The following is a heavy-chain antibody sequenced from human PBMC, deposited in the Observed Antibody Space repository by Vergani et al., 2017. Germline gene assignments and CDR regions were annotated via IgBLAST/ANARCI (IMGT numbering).Heavy chain of an antibody. CDR1: GGSFSGYY. CDR3: AKDSAVFGVVPHFDY. D-gene: IGHD3-3*01. CDR2: ISGSGGST. J-gene: IGHJ4*02. V-gene: IGHV3-23*01. Sequence: VQLQQWGAGLLKPSETLSLTCAVYGGSFSGYYWSWIRQPPGKGLEWVSAISGSGGSTYYADSVKGRFTISRDNSKNTLYLQMNSLRAEDTAVYYCAKDSAVFGVVPHFDYWGQGTLVTVSS.